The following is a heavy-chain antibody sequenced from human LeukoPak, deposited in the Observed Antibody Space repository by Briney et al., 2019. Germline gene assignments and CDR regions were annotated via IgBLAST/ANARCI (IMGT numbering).Heavy chain of an antibody. CDR3: AREAGSGWNRPFDY. Sequence: ASVKVSCKASGYTFTGYYMHWVRQAPGQGLEWMGWINPNSGGTNYAQKFQGRVTMTRDTSISTAYMELSRLRSDDTAVYYCAREAGSGWNRPFDYWGQGTLVTVSS. CDR2: INPNSGGT. CDR1: GYTFTGYY. V-gene: IGHV1-2*02. J-gene: IGHJ4*02. D-gene: IGHD6-19*01.